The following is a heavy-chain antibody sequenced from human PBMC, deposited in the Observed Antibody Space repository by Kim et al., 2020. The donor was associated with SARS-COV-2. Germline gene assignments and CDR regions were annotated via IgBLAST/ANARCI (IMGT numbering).Heavy chain of an antibody. CDR2: INLDGSET. D-gene: IGHD3-3*02. CDR1: GFTFSGYW. CDR3: ARDIRYFDF. V-gene: IGHV3-7*03. J-gene: IGHJ3*01. Sequence: GGSLRLSCAASGFTFSGYWMSWVRQAPGKGLEWVANINLDGSETSYVDSVKGRFTISRDNAKNSLYLQMNSLRAEDTAVYYCARDIRYFDFWGQGTMVTVSS.